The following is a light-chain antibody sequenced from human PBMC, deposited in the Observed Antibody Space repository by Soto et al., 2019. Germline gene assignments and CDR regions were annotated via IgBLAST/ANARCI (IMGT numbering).Light chain of an antibody. Sequence: QSVLTQPPSASGSPGQSVTISCTGTSSDVGGYNYVSWYQQYPGKAPQLVIYEVNKRPSGVPDRFSGSKSGNTASLTVFGLQAEDEADYYCSSYVGTKSDVFGTGTKLTVL. CDR1: SSDVGGYNY. CDR3: SSYVGTKSDV. J-gene: IGLJ1*01. V-gene: IGLV2-8*01. CDR2: EVN.